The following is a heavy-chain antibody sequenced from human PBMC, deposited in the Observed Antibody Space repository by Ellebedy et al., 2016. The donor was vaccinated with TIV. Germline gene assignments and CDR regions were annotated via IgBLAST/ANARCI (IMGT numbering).Heavy chain of an antibody. D-gene: IGHD2-8*02. Sequence: PGGSLRLFCAASGFSFSGCAMSWVRQAPGKGLEWVSSISKSGSSTYYADSEKGRFTISRDNSKNTVNLQMNSLRAEDTAVYYCAKLAGVHSWYFDYWGQGTLVTVSS. V-gene: IGHV3-23*01. CDR1: GFSFSGCA. CDR3: AKLAGVHSWYFDY. CDR2: ISKSGSST. J-gene: IGHJ4*02.